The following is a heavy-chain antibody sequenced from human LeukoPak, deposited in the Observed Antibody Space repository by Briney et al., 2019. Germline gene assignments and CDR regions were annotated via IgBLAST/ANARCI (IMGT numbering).Heavy chain of an antibody. D-gene: IGHD3-10*01. Sequence: GGSLRLSCAASGFTFSSYAMSWVRQAPGKGLEWVSAISGSGGSTYYADSVKGRFTISRDNSKNTLYLQMNSLRAEDTAVYYCAKLLYYGSGSYPYYFDYWGQGTLVTVSS. CDR3: AKLLYYGSGSYPYYFDY. V-gene: IGHV3-23*01. J-gene: IGHJ4*02. CDR1: GFTFSSYA. CDR2: ISGSGGST.